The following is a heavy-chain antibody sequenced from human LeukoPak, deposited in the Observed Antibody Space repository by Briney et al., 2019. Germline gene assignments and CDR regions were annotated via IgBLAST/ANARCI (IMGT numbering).Heavy chain of an antibody. D-gene: IGHD4-17*01. CDR1: GFAFSTYP. Sequence: GGSLRLSCVASGFAFSTYPMSWVRQAPGKGLEWVSGVSGSGGHKFYAASAKGRVTISRDNSKKTLYLQMSSLRADDTAVYYCAKGGASVTDAPHGDVVTTTLDGFDIWGHGTMVTVST. J-gene: IGHJ3*02. CDR2: VSGSGGHK. CDR3: AKGGASVTDAPHGDVVTTTLDGFDI. V-gene: IGHV3-23*01.